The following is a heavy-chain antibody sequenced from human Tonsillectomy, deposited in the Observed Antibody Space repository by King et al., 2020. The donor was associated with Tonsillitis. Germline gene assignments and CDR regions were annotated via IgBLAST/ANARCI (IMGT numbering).Heavy chain of an antibody. J-gene: IGHJ4*02. CDR2: IHTSGGT. Sequence: VQLQESGPGLVKPSQTLSLTCTVSGGSISSGSYYWSWIRQPAGKGLEWIGRIHTSGGTNYNPSLQSRVTTSVDTSKNQFSLKLSSVTAADTAVYYCANQAKYYDFWSGPFDYWGQGTLVTVSS. CDR1: GGSISSGSYY. V-gene: IGHV4-61*02. CDR3: ANQAKYYDFWSGPFDY. D-gene: IGHD3-3*01.